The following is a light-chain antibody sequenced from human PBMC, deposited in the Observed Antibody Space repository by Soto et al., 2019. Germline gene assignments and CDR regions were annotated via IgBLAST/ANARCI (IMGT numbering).Light chain of an antibody. CDR3: QQYENYWT. CDR1: HSISSW. Sequence: IHMTHSPSILSAILGDRVTITCRASHSISSWFAWYQQKPWKAPKLLIYDASNLESGVPSGFSGSGSGTEFTLTISNLQPDDFATYYCQQYENYWTFGQGTKVDIK. J-gene: IGKJ1*01. V-gene: IGKV1-5*01. CDR2: DAS.